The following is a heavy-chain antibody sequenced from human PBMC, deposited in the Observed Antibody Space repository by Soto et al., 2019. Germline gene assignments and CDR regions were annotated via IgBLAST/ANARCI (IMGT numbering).Heavy chain of an antibody. Sequence: PWGSLRLSCAASGFTFISYGIHFFRHSPGKWLEWVAVISYDGRNKYYADSVKGRFTISRDNSKNTLYLQMSSLRAEDTAVYYCVKDGSSGWPYYYGLDVWGQGTTVTV. CDR1: GFTFISYG. D-gene: IGHD6-19*01. CDR2: ISYDGRNK. CDR3: VKDGSSGWPYYYGLDV. V-gene: IGHV3-30*18. J-gene: IGHJ6*02.